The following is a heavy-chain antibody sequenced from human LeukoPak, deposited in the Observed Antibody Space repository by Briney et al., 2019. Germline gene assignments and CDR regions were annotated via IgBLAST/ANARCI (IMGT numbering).Heavy chain of an antibody. V-gene: IGHV3-11*05. J-gene: IGHJ4*02. Sequence: GGSLRLSCAASGFTFSNAWMSWIRQAPAKGLEWVSYISSSSSYTNYADSVKGRFTISRDNAKNSLYLQMNSLRAEDTAVYYCARDVATVTFDYWGQGTLVTVSS. CDR2: ISSSSSYT. CDR1: GFTFSNAW. D-gene: IGHD4-17*01. CDR3: ARDVATVTFDY.